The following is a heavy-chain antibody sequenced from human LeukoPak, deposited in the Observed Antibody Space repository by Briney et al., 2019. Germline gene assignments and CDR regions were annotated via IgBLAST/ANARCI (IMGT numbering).Heavy chain of an antibody. CDR1: GFAFSSFA. CDR3: AKALGYSASYSKYRTFDH. D-gene: IGHD5-12*01. V-gene: IGHV3-23*01. J-gene: IGHJ4*02. CDR2: ISSDGRTT. Sequence: PGGSLRLSCAASGFAFSSFALAWVRQAPGKGLEWVSIISSDGRTTHYADSVRGRFTISRDNSKNTLNLQMNSLRAEDSALYYCAKALGYSASYSKYRTFDHWGQGTLVTVSS.